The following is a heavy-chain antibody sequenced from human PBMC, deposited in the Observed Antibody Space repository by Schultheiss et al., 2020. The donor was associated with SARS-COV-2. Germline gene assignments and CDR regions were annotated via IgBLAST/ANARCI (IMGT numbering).Heavy chain of an antibody. V-gene: IGHV4-39*07. CDR2: IYYSGST. J-gene: IGHJ4*02. D-gene: IGHD3-3*01. Sequence: TLSLTCTVSGGSISSSSYYWGWIRQPPGKGLEWIGSIYYSGSTNYNPSLKSRVTISVDKSKNQFSLKLSSVTAADTAVYYCARAVGYDFWSGYSAFDYWGQGTLVTVSS. CDR1: GGSISSSSYY. CDR3: ARAVGYDFWSGYSAFDY.